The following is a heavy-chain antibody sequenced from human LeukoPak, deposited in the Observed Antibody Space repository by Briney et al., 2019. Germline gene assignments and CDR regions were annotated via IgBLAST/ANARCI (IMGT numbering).Heavy chain of an antibody. CDR1: GFTFSNYW. V-gene: IGHV3-74*01. J-gene: IGHJ4*02. CDR2: INDDGSAT. Sequence: PGGSLRLSCAASGFTFSNYWMHWVRQVPGKGLVWVSRINDDGSATFYADSVKGRFTISRVNAKNTLFLQINSLRAEDTAVYYCAREILAPGKTHDYWGQGTLVTVSS. CDR3: AREILAPGKTHDY.